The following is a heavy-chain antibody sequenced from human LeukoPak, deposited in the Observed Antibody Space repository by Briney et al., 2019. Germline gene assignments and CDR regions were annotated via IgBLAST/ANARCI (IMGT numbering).Heavy chain of an antibody. CDR2: IRNKANGGTA. D-gene: IGHD6-13*01. V-gene: IGHV3-49*04. CDR1: GFAFSDYA. CDR3: SRAYSTGWLGINDY. J-gene: IGHJ4*02. Sequence: GGSLRLSCTASGFAFSDYAMSWVRQAPGKGLEWVGFIRNKANGGTADYAASVKGRFTISRDDSKTIAYLQMNSLKAEDTAVYYCSRAYSTGWLGINDYWGQGALVTVSS.